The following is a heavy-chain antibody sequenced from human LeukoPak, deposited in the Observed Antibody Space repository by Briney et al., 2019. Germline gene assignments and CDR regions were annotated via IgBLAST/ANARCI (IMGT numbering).Heavy chain of an antibody. Sequence: SETLSLTCGVSDYSISSGYYWGWIRQPPGKGLEWIGSMYHSGSTYYNPSLKSRVTISVDTSKNQFSLKLSSVTAADTAVYYCARERITMVVVPITFFDYWGQGTLVTVSS. CDR3: ARERITMVVVPITFFDY. D-gene: IGHD3-22*01. CDR1: DYSISSGYY. V-gene: IGHV4-38-2*01. CDR2: MYHSGST. J-gene: IGHJ4*02.